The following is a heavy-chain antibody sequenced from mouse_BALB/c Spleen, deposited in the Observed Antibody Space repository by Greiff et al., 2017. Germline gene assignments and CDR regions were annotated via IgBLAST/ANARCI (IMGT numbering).Heavy chain of an antibody. J-gene: IGHJ2*01. CDR2: IDPYNGGT. Sequence: EVQLHQSGPELVKPGASVKVSCKASGYAFTSYNMYWVKQSHGKSLEWIGYIDPYNGGTSYNQKFKGKATLTVDKSSSTAYMHLNSLTSEDSAVYSCARNSIRDGYYYLGYWGQGTTLTVSS. CDR1: GYAFTSYN. V-gene: IGHV1S135*01. D-gene: IGHD2-3*01. CDR3: ARNSIRDGYYYLGY.